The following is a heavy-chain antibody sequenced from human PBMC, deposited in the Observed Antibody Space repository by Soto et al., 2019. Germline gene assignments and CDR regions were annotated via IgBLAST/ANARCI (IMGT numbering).Heavy chain of an antibody. CDR1: GGTFSSYA. J-gene: IGHJ3*02. D-gene: IGHD3-22*01. CDR2: IIPIFGTA. CDR3: ARDQSYYYDSSGYLGQDAFDI. V-gene: IGHV1-69*13. Sequence: SVKVSCKASGGTFSSYAISWVRQAPGQGLEWMGGIIPIFGTANYAQKFQGRVTITADESTSTAYMELSSLRSEDTAVYYCARDQSYYYDSSGYLGQDAFDIWGQGTMVTVSS.